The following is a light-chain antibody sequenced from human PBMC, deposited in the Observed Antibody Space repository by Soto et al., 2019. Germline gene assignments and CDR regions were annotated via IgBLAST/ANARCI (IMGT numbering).Light chain of an antibody. CDR1: QSLSFN. J-gene: IGKJ1*01. CDR2: AAS. CDR3: QQYYRWPQT. Sequence: EIVMTQSPASRSGSPVEIGSVCFMASQSLSFNLAWYQQKPGQAPRLLIYAASTRATGIPARFSGSGSGTEFTLTISSLQSEDFAVYYCQQYYRWPQTFGQGTKVDIK. V-gene: IGKV3-15*01.